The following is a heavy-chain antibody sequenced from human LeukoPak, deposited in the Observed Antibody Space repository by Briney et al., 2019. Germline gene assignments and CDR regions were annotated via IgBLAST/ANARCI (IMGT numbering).Heavy chain of an antibody. V-gene: IGHV3-53*01. Sequence: GGSLRLSCAASGFTVSSNYMSWVRQAPGKGLEWVSVIYSGGSTYYADSVKGRFTISRDNAENSLYLQMYSLRAEDTAVYYCASGMRVGPNIWGQGTLVTVSS. CDR3: ASGMRVGPNI. D-gene: IGHD1-26*01. J-gene: IGHJ4*02. CDR2: IYSGGST. CDR1: GFTVSSNY.